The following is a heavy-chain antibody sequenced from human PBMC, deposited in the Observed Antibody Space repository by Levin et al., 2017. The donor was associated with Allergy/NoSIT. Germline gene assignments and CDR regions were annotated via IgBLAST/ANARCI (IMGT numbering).Heavy chain of an antibody. CDR2: ISGDNENI. J-gene: IGHJ4*02. CDR3: AAQGYSYAYAY. CDR1: GYTFSSYG. V-gene: IGHV1-18*01. D-gene: IGHD5-18*01. Sequence: ASVKVSCKASGYTFSSYGMTWVRQAPGQGLQWMGWISGDNENIKSAEKFQGRVTMTIDTSTSTAYMELRSLTSDDTAVYYCAAQGYSYAYAYWGQGTLVTVAS.